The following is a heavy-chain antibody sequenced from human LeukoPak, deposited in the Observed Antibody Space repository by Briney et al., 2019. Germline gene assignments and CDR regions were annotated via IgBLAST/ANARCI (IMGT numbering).Heavy chain of an antibody. D-gene: IGHD5-12*01. CDR3: ASYNNSGFKF. CDR1: GDSISRYY. J-gene: IGHJ4*02. V-gene: IGHV4-59*12. CDR2: IHYTGST. Sequence: SETLSLTCTVSGDSISRYYWSWLQQSPGKGLEWIGYIHYTGSTNYNPSLKSRVTISVDTSKNQFSMKLSSVTAADTAVYYCASYNNSGFKFWGQGTLVTVSS.